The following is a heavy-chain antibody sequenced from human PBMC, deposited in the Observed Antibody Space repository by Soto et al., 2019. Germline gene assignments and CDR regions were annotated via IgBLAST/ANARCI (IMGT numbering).Heavy chain of an antibody. J-gene: IGHJ4*02. Sequence: PSQTLSLTCAISGDSVSSNSAAWNWIRPSPSRGLEWLGRTYYKSKWYNNYAVSVKSRITINPDTSKNQFSLQLNSVTPEDTAVYYCARGDQWFDYWGQGTLVTVSS. CDR3: ARGDQWFDY. CDR2: TYYKSKWYN. D-gene: IGHD2-21*01. V-gene: IGHV6-1*01. CDR1: GDSVSSNSAA.